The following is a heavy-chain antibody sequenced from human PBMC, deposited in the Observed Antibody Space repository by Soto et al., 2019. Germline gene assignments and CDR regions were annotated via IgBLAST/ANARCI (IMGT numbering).Heavy chain of an antibody. J-gene: IGHJ5*02. D-gene: IGHD6-13*01. CDR1: GYTFTGYY. Sequence: QVQLVQSGAEVKKPGASVKVSCKASGYTFTGYYMHWVRQAPGQGLEWMGWINPNSGGTNYAQKFQGWATMTRDTSISTAYMELSRLRSDDTAVYYCARDPIAYSSRGFDPWGQGTLVTVSS. V-gene: IGHV1-2*04. CDR3: ARDPIAYSSRGFDP. CDR2: INPNSGGT.